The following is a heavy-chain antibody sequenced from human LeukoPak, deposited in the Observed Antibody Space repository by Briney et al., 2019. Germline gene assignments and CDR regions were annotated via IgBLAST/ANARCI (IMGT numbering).Heavy chain of an antibody. CDR3: VREGEDAVDY. D-gene: IGHD3-16*01. CDR2: IYYSGST. Sequence: SETLSLTCTVSGGSISSGDYYWSWIRQPPGKGLEWIGYIYYSGSTYYNPSLKSRVTISVDTSKNQFSLKLSSVTAADTAVYYCVREGEDAVDYWGQGTLVTVSS. V-gene: IGHV4-30-4*01. CDR1: GGSISSGDYY. J-gene: IGHJ4*02.